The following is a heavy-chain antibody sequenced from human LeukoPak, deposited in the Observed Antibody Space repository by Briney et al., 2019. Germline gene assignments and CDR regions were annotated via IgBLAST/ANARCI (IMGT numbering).Heavy chain of an antibody. V-gene: IGHV5-51*01. D-gene: IGHD5-12*01. CDR3: ARQPASGYAEGNY. J-gene: IGHJ4*02. Sequence: GESLKISCQGSGYSLTSYWIGWVRQMPAKGLEWMGIIYPGDSDTRYRPSFQGQVTISADKSISTAYLQWSSLKASDTAMYYCARQPASGYAEGNYWGQGNLVTVSS. CDR1: GYSLTSYW. CDR2: IYPGDSDT.